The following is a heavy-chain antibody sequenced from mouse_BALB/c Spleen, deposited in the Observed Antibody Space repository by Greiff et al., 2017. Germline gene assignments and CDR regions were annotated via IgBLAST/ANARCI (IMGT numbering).Heavy chain of an antibody. CDR3: ARDRPPFAY. CDR1: GFTFSSYA. V-gene: IGHV5-9-4*01. J-gene: IGHJ3*01. Sequence: EVMLVESGGGLVKPGGSLKLSCAASGFTFSSYAMSWVRQSPEKRLEWVAEISSGGSYTYYPDTVTGRFTISRDNAKNTLYLEMSSLRSEDSAMYYCARDRPPFAYWGQGTLVTVSA. CDR2: ISSGGSYT.